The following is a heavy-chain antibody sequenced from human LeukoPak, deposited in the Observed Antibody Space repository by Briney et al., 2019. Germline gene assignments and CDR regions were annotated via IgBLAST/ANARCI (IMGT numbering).Heavy chain of an antibody. CDR3: ARDPATVTTDPGYMDV. CDR2: ISSSGSTI. D-gene: IGHD4-11*01. CDR1: GYTLTELS. J-gene: IGHJ6*03. V-gene: IGHV3-11*04. Sequence: SCKVSGYTLTELSMNWVRQAPGKGLEWVSYISSSGSTIYYADSVKGRFTISRDNAKNSLYLQMNGLRAEDTAVYYCARDPATVTTDPGYMDVWGKGTTVTVSS.